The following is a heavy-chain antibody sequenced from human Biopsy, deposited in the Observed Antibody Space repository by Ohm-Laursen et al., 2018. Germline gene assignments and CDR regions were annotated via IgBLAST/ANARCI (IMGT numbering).Heavy chain of an antibody. CDR3: ARVAGGYAYYYGMDV. CDR2: ISNRGST. Sequence: GTLSLTCTVSGDSISSDYWSWIRQPPRKGLEWMGYISNRGSTNYNPSLRGRVTISVDTSKNQFSLKLSSVTAADTAVYYCARVAGGYAYYYGMDVWGQGTTVIVSS. CDR1: GDSISSDY. V-gene: IGHV4-59*08. D-gene: IGHD5-12*01. J-gene: IGHJ6*02.